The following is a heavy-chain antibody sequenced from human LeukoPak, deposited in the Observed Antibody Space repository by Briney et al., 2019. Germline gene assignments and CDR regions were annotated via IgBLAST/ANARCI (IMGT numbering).Heavy chain of an antibody. D-gene: IGHD1-1*01. J-gene: IGHJ4*02. CDR1: GFSFSNYA. CDR2: LRGNGET. CDR3: ARASWVSNADEVW. V-gene: IGHV3-23*01. Sequence: GGSLRLSCAASGFSFSNYAMSWVRQAPARGPEWVSSLRGNGETFYADSVKGRCTLSRDDSRNTVYLQLNDLRDEDTAIYYCARASWVSNADEVWWGQGTQVTVSS.